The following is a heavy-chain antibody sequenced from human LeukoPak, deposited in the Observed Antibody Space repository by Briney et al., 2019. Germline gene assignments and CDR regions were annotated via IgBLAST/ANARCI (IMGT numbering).Heavy chain of an antibody. J-gene: IGHJ4*02. V-gene: IGHV3-23*01. CDR2: ISGSGGST. Sequence: GGSLRLSCAASGLTFSSYAMSWVRQAPGKGLEWVSAISGSGGSTYYADSVKGRFTISRDNSKNTLYLQMNSLRAEDTAVYYCAKDLDYYDSSGYYSAAIGGSGFDYWGQGTLVTVSS. CDR3: AKDLDYYDSSGYYSAAIGGSGFDY. D-gene: IGHD3-22*01. CDR1: GLTFSSYA.